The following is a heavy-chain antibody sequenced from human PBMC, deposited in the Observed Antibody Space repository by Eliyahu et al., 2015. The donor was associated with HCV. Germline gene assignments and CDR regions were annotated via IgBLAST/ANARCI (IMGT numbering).Heavy chain of an antibody. D-gene: IGHD3-22*01. V-gene: IGHV4-39*01. Sequence: QLQLQESGPGLVMPSEXLSLXCTVXGGSIXXTDYSXAXIRQPPGKGLEWIGTISYSGTXYYNPSLKSRVTISVDTSKNQFSLKLSSVTAADTAVYYCARHLYSRITLIVVVTDHDAFDVWGQGTMVTVSS. CDR3: ARHLYSRITLIVVVTDHDAFDV. CDR1: GGSIXXTDYS. CDR2: ISYSGTX. J-gene: IGHJ3*01.